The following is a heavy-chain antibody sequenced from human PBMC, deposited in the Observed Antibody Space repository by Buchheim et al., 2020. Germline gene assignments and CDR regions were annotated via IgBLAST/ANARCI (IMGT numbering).Heavy chain of an antibody. D-gene: IGHD6-19*01. CDR2: ISYDGSNK. V-gene: IGHV3-30*18. CDR3: AKDRSSGWYVRPYYYYCGMDV. CDR1: GFTFSSYG. Sequence: QVQLVESGGGVVQPGRSLRLSCAASGFTFSSYGMHWVRQAPGKGLEWVAVISYDGSNKYYADSVKGRFTISRDNSKNTLYLQMNSLRAEDTAVYYCAKDRSSGWYVRPYYYYCGMDVWGQGTT. J-gene: IGHJ6*02.